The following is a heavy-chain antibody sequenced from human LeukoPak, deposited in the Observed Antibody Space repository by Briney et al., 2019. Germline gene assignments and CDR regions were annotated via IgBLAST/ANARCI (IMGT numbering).Heavy chain of an antibody. V-gene: IGHV3-74*01. CDR3: ARDGVEFYNWFDP. D-gene: IGHD2-21*01. CDR1: GFTFSSYA. Sequence: GGSLRLSCVVSGFTFSSYAMSWVRQAPGKGLVWVSRINSDGSSTTYADSVKGRFTISRDNAKNTLYLQMNSLRAEDTAVYYCARDGVEFYNWFDPWGQGTLVTVSS. J-gene: IGHJ5*02. CDR2: INSDGSST.